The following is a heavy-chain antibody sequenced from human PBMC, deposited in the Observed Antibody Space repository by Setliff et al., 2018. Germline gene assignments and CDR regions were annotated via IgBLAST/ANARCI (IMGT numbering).Heavy chain of an antibody. Sequence: SVKVSCKASGGTFSSHAISWVRQAPGQGLEWMGGIIPILGIANYAQKFQGRVTITADKSTSTAYMELSSLRSEDTAVYYCARVDCSSTSCYAGIYYYYMDVWGKGTTVTVSS. V-gene: IGHV1-69*10. D-gene: IGHD2-2*01. CDR3: ARVDCSSTSCYAGIYYYYMDV. CDR2: IIPILGIA. CDR1: GGTFSSHA. J-gene: IGHJ6*03.